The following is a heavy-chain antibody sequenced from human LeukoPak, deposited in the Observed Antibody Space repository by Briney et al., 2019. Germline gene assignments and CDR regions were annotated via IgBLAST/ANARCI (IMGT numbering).Heavy chain of an antibody. CDR1: GGSISSYY. D-gene: IGHD3-3*01. Sequence: SETLSLTCTVSGGSISSYYWSWIRQPPGKGLEWIGYIYYSGSTNYNPSLKSRVTISVDTSKNQFSLKLSSVTAADTAVYYCASSSVTIFGVVTPFDYWGQGTLVTVSS. CDR2: IYYSGST. J-gene: IGHJ4*02. V-gene: IGHV4-59*12. CDR3: ASSSVTIFGVVTPFDY.